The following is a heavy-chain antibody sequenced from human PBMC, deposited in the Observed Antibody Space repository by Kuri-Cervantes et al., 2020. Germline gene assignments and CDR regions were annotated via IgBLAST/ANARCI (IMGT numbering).Heavy chain of an antibody. D-gene: IGHD3-10*01. CDR1: GYTFTGYY. Sequence: ASVKVSCKASGYTFTGYYMHWVRQAPGQGLEWMGGINPNSDDTNYAQKFQGRVTMTRDTSINTAYMELSRLRSDDTAVYYGTRGFVWFGESGDDFENWGQGTMVTVSS. CDR2: INPNSDDT. J-gene: IGHJ3*02. V-gene: IGHV1-2*02. CDR3: TRGFVWFGESGDDFEN.